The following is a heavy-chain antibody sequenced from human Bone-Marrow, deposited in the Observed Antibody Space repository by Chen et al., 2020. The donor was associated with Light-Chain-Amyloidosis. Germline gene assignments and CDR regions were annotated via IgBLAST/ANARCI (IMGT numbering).Heavy chain of an antibody. CDR2: INPDGTRV. CDR3: SREFTGYDDY. CDR1: GFTFRTSW. D-gene: IGHD5-12*01. Sequence: DVQLLESGGGIVQPGGSLRLSCAAAGFTFRTSWRHWVRQAPGRGLVWVSRINPDGTRVDYADSGRGRFTISRDDAKSTVYLQMNSLRAEDTAVYYCSREFTGYDDYWGQGTLVTVSP. V-gene: IGHV3-74*01. J-gene: IGHJ4*02.